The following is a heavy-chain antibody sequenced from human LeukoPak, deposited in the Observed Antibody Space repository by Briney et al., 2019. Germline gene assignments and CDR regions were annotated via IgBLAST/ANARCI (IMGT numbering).Heavy chain of an antibody. J-gene: IGHJ4*02. Sequence: SETLSLTCAVYGGSFSGYYWSWIRQPPGKGLEWIGEINHSGSTNYNPSLKSRVTISVDRSKNQFSLKLSSVTAADTAVYYCARAKLTAMVYFDYWGQGTLVTVSS. CDR1: GGSFSGYY. CDR2: INHSGST. CDR3: ARAKLTAMVYFDY. D-gene: IGHD5-18*01. V-gene: IGHV4-34*01.